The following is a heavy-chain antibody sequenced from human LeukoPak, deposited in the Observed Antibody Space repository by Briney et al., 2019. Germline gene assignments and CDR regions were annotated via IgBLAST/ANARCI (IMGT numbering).Heavy chain of an antibody. CDR3: AKDSWSGYYAPYYFDY. CDR1: GFTFSSYA. D-gene: IGHD3-3*01. J-gene: IGHJ4*02. CDR2: ISGSGGST. V-gene: IGHV3-23*01. Sequence: SGGSLRLSCAASGFTFSSYAMSWVRQAPGKGLEWVSAISGSGGSTYYADSVKGRFTISRDNSKNTLYLQMNSLRAEDTAVYYCAKDSWSGYYAPYYFDYWGQGTLVTVSS.